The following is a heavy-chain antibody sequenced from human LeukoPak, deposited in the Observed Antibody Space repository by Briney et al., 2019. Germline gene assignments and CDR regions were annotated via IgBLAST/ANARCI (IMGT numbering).Heavy chain of an antibody. V-gene: IGHV4-59*01. CDR2: IYYSGST. J-gene: IGHJ4*02. D-gene: IGHD6-6*01. Sequence: SETLSLTCTVSGGSISSYYWSWIRQPPGKGLEWIGYIYYSGSTNYNPSLKSRVTISVDTSKNQFSLKLSSVTAADTAVYYCASADSSSSSFDYWGQGTLVTVSS. CDR1: GGSISSYY. CDR3: ASADSSSSSFDY.